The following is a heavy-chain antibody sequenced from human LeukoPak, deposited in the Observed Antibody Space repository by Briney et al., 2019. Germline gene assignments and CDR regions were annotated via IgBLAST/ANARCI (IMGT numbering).Heavy chain of an antibody. CDR2: ISFDGYNT. CDR1: GFNFNNYA. D-gene: IGHD6-13*01. CDR3: AREGYGPRHYHFDY. V-gene: IGHV3-30*04. Sequence: GGSLRPSCAAPGFNFNNYALDWGRQAPGKGLGWGTLISFDGYNTNYADSVKGRFTISRDNSMNTLYLQTNSLRPGDTALYYCAREGYGPRHYHFDYWGQGTQVTVSS. J-gene: IGHJ4*02.